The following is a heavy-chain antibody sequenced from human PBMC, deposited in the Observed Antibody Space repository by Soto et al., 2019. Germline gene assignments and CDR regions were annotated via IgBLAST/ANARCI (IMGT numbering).Heavy chain of an antibody. D-gene: IGHD3-3*01. Sequence: PSVTLSLTCTVSGGSISSYYWSLIRQPPGKGLEWIGYIYYSGSTNYNPSLKSRVTISVNTSENQFSLKLSSVTAADTAVYYCARHIALSGSFPFDYWGQGTLVTVSS. CDR2: IYYSGST. V-gene: IGHV4-59*08. CDR3: ARHIALSGSFPFDY. CDR1: GGSISSYY. J-gene: IGHJ4*02.